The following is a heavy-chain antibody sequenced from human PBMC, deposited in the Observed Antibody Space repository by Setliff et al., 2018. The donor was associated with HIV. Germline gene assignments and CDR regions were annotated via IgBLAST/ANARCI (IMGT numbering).Heavy chain of an antibody. CDR2: IKFSGDT. CDR3: ARTPYGEQSHFHY. D-gene: IGHD4-17*01. J-gene: IGHJ4*02. CDR1: GGSISSTTY. Sequence: SETLSLTCTVSGGSISSTTYWGWIRQSPGAGLEWIGNIKFSGDTYNNPSPKGRVTISLHSSKNQFSLNLTSVTAADTAVYYCARTPYGEQSHFHYWGQGTLVTVSS. V-gene: IGHV4-39*07.